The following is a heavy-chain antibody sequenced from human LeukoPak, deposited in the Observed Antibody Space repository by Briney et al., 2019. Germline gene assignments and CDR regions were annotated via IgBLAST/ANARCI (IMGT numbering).Heavy chain of an antibody. D-gene: IGHD3-16*01. Sequence: GGSLRLSCAASGFSFSSYSMNWVRQAPGKGLEWVSYISSTSTTYYADSVKGRFTISRDTAKNSLYPQMNSLRDEDTGVYYCARDKYGGLWGQGTMVTVSS. V-gene: IGHV3-48*02. CDR3: ARDKYGGL. J-gene: IGHJ3*01. CDR2: ISSTSTT. CDR1: GFSFSSYS.